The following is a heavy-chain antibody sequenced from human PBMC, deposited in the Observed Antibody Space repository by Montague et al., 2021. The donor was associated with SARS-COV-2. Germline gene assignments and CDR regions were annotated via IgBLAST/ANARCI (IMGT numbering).Heavy chain of an antibody. V-gene: IGHV3-7*01. CDR1: GFTFSSPW. D-gene: IGHD6-19*01. CDR2: IDLDGSET. Sequence: SLRLSCAASGFTFSSPWMSWVRQAPGKGLEWVANIDLDGSETYYVDSVKGRFTISRDNAKNSLYLQMNSLRAEDTAVYYCAREMRVSRYSSGWYYYYYGMDVWGQGTTVTVSS. CDR3: AREMRVSRYSSGWYYYYYGMDV. J-gene: IGHJ6*02.